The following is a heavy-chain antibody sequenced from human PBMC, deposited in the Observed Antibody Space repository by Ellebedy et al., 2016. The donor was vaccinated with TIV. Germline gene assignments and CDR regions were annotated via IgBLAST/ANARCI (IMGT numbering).Heavy chain of an antibody. Sequence: PGGSLRLSCAASGFTFSTNDMSWVRQAPGKGLEWVSAISGSGGSTYYADSVESRFTISRDNSKNTLYLQMNSLRAEDTAVYYCARDQAVAGTAHIFDYWGQGTLVTVSS. V-gene: IGHV3-23*01. CDR3: ARDQAVAGTAHIFDY. CDR1: GFTFSTND. D-gene: IGHD6-19*01. CDR2: ISGSGGST. J-gene: IGHJ4*02.